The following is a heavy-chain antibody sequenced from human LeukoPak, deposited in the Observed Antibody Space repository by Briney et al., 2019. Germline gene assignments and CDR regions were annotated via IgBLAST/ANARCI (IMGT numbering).Heavy chain of an antibody. CDR2: INWSSGNI. V-gene: IGHV3-9*01. D-gene: IGHD6-19*01. CDR1: GFTFHDYA. CDR3: DGGTGWVSNLG. Sequence: GGSLRLSCAASGFTFHDYAMHWVRQAPGKGLEWVSGINWSSGNIAYAGSVKGRFTISRDNANNSLYLQMNSLRAEDTGVYYCDGGTGWVSNLGGGQGTLVIVSS. J-gene: IGHJ4*02.